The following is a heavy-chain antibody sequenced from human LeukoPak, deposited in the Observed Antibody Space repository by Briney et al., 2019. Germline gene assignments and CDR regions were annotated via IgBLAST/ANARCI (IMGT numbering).Heavy chain of an antibody. D-gene: IGHD6-19*01. CDR2: ISGSGGST. J-gene: IGHJ6*03. CDR3: AKVYSGWYYYYYYLDV. CDR1: GFTFSSYG. V-gene: IGHV3-23*01. Sequence: GGSLRLSCAASGFTFSSYGMSWVRQAPGKGLEWVSAISGSGGSTYYADSVKGRFTISRDNSKNTLYLQMNSLRAEDTAVYYCAKVYSGWYYYYYYLDVWGKGTTVTISS.